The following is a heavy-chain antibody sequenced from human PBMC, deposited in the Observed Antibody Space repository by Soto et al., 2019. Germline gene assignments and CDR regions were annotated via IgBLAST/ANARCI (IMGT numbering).Heavy chain of an antibody. CDR2: IIPIFGTA. CDR3: ARGGASYYYDSSGYAEYFQH. Sequence: QVQLVQSGAEVKKPGSSVKVSCKASGGTFSSYAISWVRQAPGQGLEWMGGIIPIFGTANYAQKFQGRVTITADESXTTXYXGLSSLRSEDTAVYYCARGGASYYYDSSGYAEYFQHWGQGTLVTVSS. D-gene: IGHD3-22*01. CDR1: GGTFSSYA. V-gene: IGHV1-69*12. J-gene: IGHJ1*01.